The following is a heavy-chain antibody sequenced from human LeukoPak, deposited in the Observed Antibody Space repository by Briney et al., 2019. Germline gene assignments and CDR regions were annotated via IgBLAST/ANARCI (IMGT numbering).Heavy chain of an antibody. CDR2: ISYDGSNK. CDR1: GFTFSSYA. J-gene: IGHJ4*02. V-gene: IGHV3-30-3*01. Sequence: PGGSLRLSCAASGFTFSSYAMHWVRQAPGKGLEWVAVISYDGSNKYYADSVKGRFTISRDNSKNTLYLQVNSLRAEDTAVYYCARDGGGGYDPNCSGGSCYPFHFDYWGQGTLVTVSS. CDR3: ARDGGGGYDPNCSGGSCYPFHFDY. D-gene: IGHD2-15*01.